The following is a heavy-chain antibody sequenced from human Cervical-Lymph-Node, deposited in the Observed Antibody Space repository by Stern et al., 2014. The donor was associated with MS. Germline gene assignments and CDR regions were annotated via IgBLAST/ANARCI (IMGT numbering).Heavy chain of an antibody. V-gene: IGHV4-39*01. CDR1: GGSISGNTYY. Sequence: QVQLQESGPGLVKPSETLSLTCTVSGGSISGNTYYWGWIRQSPGKGLEWIGSIYYSGNTYYNPPLKSRVPISLDTSKTQFSLKLSSVTAADTAVYYCARHASWFAPWGQGTLVTVSS. J-gene: IGHJ5*02. CDR2: IYYSGNT. CDR3: ARHASWFAP.